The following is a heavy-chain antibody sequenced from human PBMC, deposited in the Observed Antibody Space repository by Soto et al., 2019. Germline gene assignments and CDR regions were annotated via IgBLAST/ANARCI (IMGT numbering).Heavy chain of an antibody. CDR1: GDSVSSNSAA. V-gene: IGHV6-1*01. CDR2: TYYRSKWYN. CDR3: ARDIPAPVVAASWEGYYYYYGMDV. J-gene: IGHJ6*02. D-gene: IGHD2-15*01. Sequence: SPTLSLTCAISGDSVSSNSAAWNWIRQSPSRGLEWLGRTYYRSKWYNDYAVSVKSRITINPDTSKNQFSLQLNSVTPEDTAVYYCARDIPAPVVAASWEGYYYYYGMDVWGQGTTVTVSS.